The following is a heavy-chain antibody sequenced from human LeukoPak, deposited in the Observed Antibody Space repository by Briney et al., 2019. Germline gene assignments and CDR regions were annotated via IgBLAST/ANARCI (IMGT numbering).Heavy chain of an antibody. V-gene: IGHV1-46*01. Sequence: GASVKVSCKASGYTFTGHYMHWVRQAPGQGLERMGLINPSGTGTLYTQKFQGRVTMTRDTSTSTDYMELSSLRSEDTAVYYCARDNSYGDITWWFDPWGQGTLVTVSS. CDR3: ARDNSYGDITWWFDP. CDR1: GYTFTGHY. CDR2: INPSGTGT. D-gene: IGHD2-15*01. J-gene: IGHJ5*02.